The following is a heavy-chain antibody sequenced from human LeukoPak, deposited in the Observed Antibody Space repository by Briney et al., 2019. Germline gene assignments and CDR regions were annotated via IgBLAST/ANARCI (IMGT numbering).Heavy chain of an antibody. CDR1: GYTFTGYY. CDR2: IRYDGSNK. CDR3: AKAQVATMVRGVIGYFQH. J-gene: IGHJ1*01. D-gene: IGHD3-10*01. V-gene: IGHV3-30*02. Sequence: SCKASGYTFTGYYMHWVRQAPGKGLEWVAFIRYDGSNKYYADSVKGRFTISRDNSKNTLYLQMNSLRAEDTAVYYCAKAQVATMVRGVIGYFQHWGQGTLVTVSS.